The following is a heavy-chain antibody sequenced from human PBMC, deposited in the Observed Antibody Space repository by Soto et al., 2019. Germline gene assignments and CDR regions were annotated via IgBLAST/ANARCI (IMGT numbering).Heavy chain of an antibody. V-gene: IGHV1-58*01. CDR3: AAAATAWQQMVPSDY. J-gene: IGHJ4*02. D-gene: IGHD2-8*01. CDR1: GFTFTSSA. CDR2: IAVGSGYT. Sequence: SVKVSCKASGFTFTSSAFQWVRQARGQRLEWIGWIAVGSGYTNYAQRFQDRVTLTRDKSTATTYMELSRLTSEDTAIYYCAAAATAWQQMVPSDYWGQGTLVTVSS.